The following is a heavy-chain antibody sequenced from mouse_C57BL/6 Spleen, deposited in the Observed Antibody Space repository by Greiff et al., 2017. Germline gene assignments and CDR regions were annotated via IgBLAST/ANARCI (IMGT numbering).Heavy chain of an antibody. CDR2: IDPENGDT. D-gene: IGHD2-4*01. CDR3: TRLRRAPFAY. V-gene: IGHV14-4*01. CDR1: GFNIKDDY. J-gene: IGHJ3*01. Sequence: EVKLMESGAELVRPGASVKLSCTASGFNIKDDYMHWVKQRPEQGLEWIGWIDPENGDTEYASKFQGKATITADTSSNTAYLQLSSLTSEDTAVYYCTRLRRAPFAYWGQGTLVTVSA.